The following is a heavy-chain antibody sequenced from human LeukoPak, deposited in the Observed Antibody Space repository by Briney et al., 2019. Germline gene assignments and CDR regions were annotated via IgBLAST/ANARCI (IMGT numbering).Heavy chain of an antibody. J-gene: IGHJ3*02. Sequence: GGSLRLSCAASGFTFSSYEMNWVRQAPGKGLEWVSYISSSGSTIYCADSVKGRFTISRDNAKNSLYLQMNSLRAEDTAVYYCARTYYYDSSGPWTFDIWGQGTMVTVSS. CDR1: GFTFSSYE. D-gene: IGHD3-22*01. V-gene: IGHV3-48*03. CDR2: ISSSGSTI. CDR3: ARTYYYDSSGPWTFDI.